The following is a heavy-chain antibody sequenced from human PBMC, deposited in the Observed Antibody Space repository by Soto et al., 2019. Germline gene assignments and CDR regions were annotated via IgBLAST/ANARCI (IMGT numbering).Heavy chain of an antibody. CDR1: GGSISSSSYY. CDR2: IYYSGST. Sequence: LSLTCTVSGGSISSSSYYWGWIRQPPGKGLEWIGSIYYSGSTYYNPSLKSRVTISVDTSKNQFSLKLSSVTAADTAVYYCARKNIAARVGIDPWGQGTLVTVSS. D-gene: IGHD6-6*01. J-gene: IGHJ5*02. V-gene: IGHV4-39*01. CDR3: ARKNIAARVGIDP.